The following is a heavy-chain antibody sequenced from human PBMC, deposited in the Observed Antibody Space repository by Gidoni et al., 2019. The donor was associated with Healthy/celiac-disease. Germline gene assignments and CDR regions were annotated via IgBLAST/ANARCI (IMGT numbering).Heavy chain of an antibody. CDR3: AREPNFDYYDSSGYPIDY. D-gene: IGHD3-22*01. Sequence: QVKPVESGGGVVQPGRSPGVSCAASGFTFSTLGWHWVRQAPGKGLEWVAVIWYDGSNKYYADSVKGRFAISRDNSKNTLYLQMNSLRAEDTAVYYCAREPNFDYYDSSGYPIDYWGQGTLVTVSS. V-gene: IGHV3-33*01. J-gene: IGHJ4*02. CDR1: GFTFSTLG. CDR2: IWYDGSNK.